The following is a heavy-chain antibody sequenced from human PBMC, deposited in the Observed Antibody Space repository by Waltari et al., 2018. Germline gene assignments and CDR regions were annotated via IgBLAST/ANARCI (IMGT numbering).Heavy chain of an antibody. CDR1: VGSFTLSY. Sequence: QVQLQQWGAGLLKPSESLSLTCAVYVGSFTLSYWSSFRPPPGKGLEWIGEINHSGNTNYNPSLKSRVAISIDTPKQQFSLKLTSVAAADTAVYYCARLEDCTGGHCYSGSPYAVDVWGPGTTVTVSS. D-gene: IGHD2-15*01. V-gene: IGHV4-34*01. J-gene: IGHJ6*02. CDR3: ARLEDCTGGHCYSGSPYAVDV. CDR2: INHSGNT.